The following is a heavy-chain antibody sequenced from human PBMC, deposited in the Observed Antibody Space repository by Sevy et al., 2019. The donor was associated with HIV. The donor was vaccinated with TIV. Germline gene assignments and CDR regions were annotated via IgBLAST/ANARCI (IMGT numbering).Heavy chain of an antibody. CDR3: AKAVEGV. J-gene: IGHJ4*02. V-gene: IGHV3-33*06. CDR2: IWYDGSNK. CDR1: GFTFSSYG. Sequence: GGSLRLSCAASGFTFSSYGMHWVRQAPGKGLEWVAVIWYDGSNKYFADSVKGRFTISRDNSKNTLYLQMNSLRAEDTAVYYCAKAVEGVWGQGTLVTVSS. D-gene: IGHD3-16*01.